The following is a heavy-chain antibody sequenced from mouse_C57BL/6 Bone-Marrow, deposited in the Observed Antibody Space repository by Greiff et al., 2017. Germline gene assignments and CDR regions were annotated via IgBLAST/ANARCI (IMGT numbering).Heavy chain of an antibody. D-gene: IGHD1-1*02. J-gene: IGHJ2*01. V-gene: IGHV14-4*01. CDR1: GFNIKDDY. CDR2: IDPEIGDT. Sequence: VQLQQSGAELVRPGASVKLSCTASGFNIKDDYIHWVKQRPEQGLEWIGWIDPEIGDTEYASKFQGKATITSDSSSNTAYLQRSSLTSEDTAVYYCSSFVGNYFDFWGQGTPLTVAS. CDR3: SSFVGNYFDF.